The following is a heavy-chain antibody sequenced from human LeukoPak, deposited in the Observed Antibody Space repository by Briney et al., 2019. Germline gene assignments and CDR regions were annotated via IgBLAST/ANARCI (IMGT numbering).Heavy chain of an antibody. J-gene: IGHJ4*02. CDR2: INPNSGGT. CDR3: ARSDDYSNLDY. D-gene: IGHD4-11*01. CDR1: GYTFTGYY. Sequence: ASVTVSCKASGYTFTGYYMHWVRQAPGQGLEWMGWINPNSGGTNYAQKFQGGVTMTRDTSISTAYMELSRLRSDDTAVYYCARSDDYSNLDYWGQGTLVTVSS. V-gene: IGHV1-2*02.